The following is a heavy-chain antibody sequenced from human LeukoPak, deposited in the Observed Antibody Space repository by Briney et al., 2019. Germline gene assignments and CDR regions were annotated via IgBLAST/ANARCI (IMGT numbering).Heavy chain of an antibody. J-gene: IGHJ5*02. CDR1: GGSFSGYY. D-gene: IGHD3-22*01. Sequence: SATLSLTCAVYGGSFSGYYWSWIRQPPGKGLEWIGEINHSGGNNYYPSLKSRVTISVDTSKNQFSLKLISVTAADTAVYYCARAATVRSMIVVARRGRWFDPWGQGTLVTVSS. CDR3: ARAATVRSMIVVARRGRWFDP. CDR2: INHSGGN. V-gene: IGHV4-34*01.